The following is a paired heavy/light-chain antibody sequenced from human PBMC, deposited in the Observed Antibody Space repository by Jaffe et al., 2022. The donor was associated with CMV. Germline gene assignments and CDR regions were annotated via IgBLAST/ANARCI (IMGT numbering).Light chain of an antibody. V-gene: IGKV1-39*01. J-gene: IGKJ1*01. Sequence: DIQMTQSPSSLSASVGDRVTITCRASQSISSYLNWYQQKPGKAPKLLIYAASSLQSGVPSRFSGSGSGTDFTLTISSLQPEDFATYYCQQSYSTPLAFGQGTKVEIK. CDR2: AAS. CDR3: QQSYSTPLA. CDR1: QSISSY.
Heavy chain of an antibody. V-gene: IGHV3-33*01. Sequence: QVQLVESGGGVVQPGRSLRLSCAASGFTFSSYGMHWVRQAPGKGLEWVAVIWYDGSNKYYADSVKGRFTISRDNSKNTLYLQMNSLRAEDTAVYYCAREAFTEGYYYDSSGYCDYWGQGTLVTVSS. CDR1: GFTFSSYG. D-gene: IGHD3-22*01. CDR2: IWYDGSNK. CDR3: AREAFTEGYYYDSSGYCDY. J-gene: IGHJ4*02.